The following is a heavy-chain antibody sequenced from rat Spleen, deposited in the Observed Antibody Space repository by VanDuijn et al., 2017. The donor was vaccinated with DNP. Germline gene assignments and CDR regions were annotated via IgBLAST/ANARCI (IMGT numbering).Heavy chain of an antibody. V-gene: IGHV2-32*01. CDR2: MWSDGDI. CDR3: TRSIYTTDYYYVVFDY. Sequence: QVQLKESGPGLVQPSQTLSLTCTVSGFSLTSYHVHWVRQPPGKGLEWMGIMWSDGDISYNSALKSRLSISRDTSKSQVFLKVKSLKTEDTGIYYCTRSIYTTDYYYVVFDYWGQGVMVTVSS. D-gene: IGHD1-6*01. CDR1: GFSLTSYH. J-gene: IGHJ2*01.